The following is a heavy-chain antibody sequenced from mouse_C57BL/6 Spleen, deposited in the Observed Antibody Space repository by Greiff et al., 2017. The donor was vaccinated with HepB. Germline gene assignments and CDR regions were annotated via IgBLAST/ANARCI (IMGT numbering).Heavy chain of an antibody. V-gene: IGHV1-50*01. CDR3: ARPYYGNYRSAMDY. CDR2: IDPSDSYT. CDR1: GYTFTSYW. J-gene: IGHJ4*01. D-gene: IGHD2-10*01. Sequence: QVQLKQPGAELVKPGASVKLSCKASGYTFTSYWMQWVKQRPGQGLEWIGEIDPSDSYTNYNQKFKGKATLTVDTSSSTAYMQLSSLTSEDSAVYYCARPYYGNYRSAMDYWGQGTSVTVSS.